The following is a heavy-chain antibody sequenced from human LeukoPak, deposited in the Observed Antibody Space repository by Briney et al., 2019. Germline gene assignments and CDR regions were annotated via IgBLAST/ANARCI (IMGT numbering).Heavy chain of an antibody. D-gene: IGHD3-22*01. V-gene: IGHV3-23*01. CDR1: GFTFSSYA. Sequence: PGGSLRLSCAASGFTFSSYAMSWVRQAPGKGLEWVSAISGSGGSTYYADSVKGRFTISRDNSKNTLYLQMNSLRAEDTAVYYCATPYYDSSGYYYGYAFDIWGQGTMVTVSS. CDR3: ATPYYDSSGYYYGYAFDI. J-gene: IGHJ3*02. CDR2: ISGSGGST.